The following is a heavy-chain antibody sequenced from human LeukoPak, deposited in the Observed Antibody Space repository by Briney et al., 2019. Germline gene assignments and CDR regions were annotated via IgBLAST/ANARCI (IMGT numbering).Heavy chain of an antibody. Sequence: GASTKVSCKASVYTFTSYDINWVRQATGQGLEWMGWMYTQSGNPGYAQKFQGRVTITRNTSIRTAYMELSSLRAEDTAVYYCARGSTVAARRSDWFDPWGQGTLVTVSS. CDR3: ARGSTVAARRSDWFDP. D-gene: IGHD6-13*01. CDR2: MYTQSGNP. V-gene: IGHV1-8*01. CDR1: VYTFTSYD. J-gene: IGHJ5*02.